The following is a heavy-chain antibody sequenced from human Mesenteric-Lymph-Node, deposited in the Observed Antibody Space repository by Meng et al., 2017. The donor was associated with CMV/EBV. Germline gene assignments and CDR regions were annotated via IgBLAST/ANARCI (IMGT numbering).Heavy chain of an antibody. CDR3: ARDNGRNYYCGMDV. D-gene: IGHD3-16*02. J-gene: IGHJ6*02. CDR1: GFTFSSYE. V-gene: IGHV3-48*03. Sequence: GGSLRLSCAASGFTFSSYEMNWVRQAPGKGLEWVSYISSSGSTIYYADSVKGRFTISRDNAKISLYLQMNSLRAKDADVYYCARDNGRNYYCGMDVWGQGTTVTVSS. CDR2: ISSSGSTI.